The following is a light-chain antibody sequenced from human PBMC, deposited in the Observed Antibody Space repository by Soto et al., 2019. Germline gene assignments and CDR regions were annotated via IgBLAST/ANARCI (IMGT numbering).Light chain of an antibody. CDR3: QTWGAGIRV. J-gene: IGLJ2*01. CDR2: VNSDGSH. CDR1: SRHSRYA. V-gene: IGLV4-69*01. Sequence: QSVLTQSPSASASLGASVKLTCTLISRHSRYAIAWHQQQPEKGPRYLMKVNSDGSHNKGDGIPDRFSGSSSGAERYLTISSLQSEDEADYYCQTWGAGIRVFGGGTKLTVL.